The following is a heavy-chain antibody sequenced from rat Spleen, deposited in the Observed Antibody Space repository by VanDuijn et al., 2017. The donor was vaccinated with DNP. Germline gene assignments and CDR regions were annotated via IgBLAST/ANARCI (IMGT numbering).Heavy chain of an antibody. J-gene: IGHJ3*01. CDR2: ITNTGGST. V-gene: IGHV5-31*01. CDR1: GFTFSNYW. D-gene: IGHD1-2*01. Sequence: EVQLVESGGGLVQPGRSLKLSCAASGFTFSNYWMTWIRQAPGKGLEWVASITNTGGSTYYLDSVKGRFTISRDNSKSTLYLQMDSLRSEDTATYYCATSDSYGFAYWGQGTLVTVSS. CDR3: ATSDSYGFAY.